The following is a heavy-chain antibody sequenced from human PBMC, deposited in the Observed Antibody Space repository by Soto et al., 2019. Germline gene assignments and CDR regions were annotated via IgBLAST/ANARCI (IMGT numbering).Heavy chain of an antibody. V-gene: IGHV3-30-3*01. CDR2: ASYDGSIK. D-gene: IGHD6-19*01. CDR3: ARDGAGSAWAFDL. J-gene: IGHJ4*02. CDR1: GFTFSTYA. Sequence: QLVESGGGVVQPGRSLRLSCVGSGFTFSTYAMHWVRQAPGKGLEWVADASYDGSIKYYTDSVKGRFTISRDNSKNTLYLEMNSLRRDDTAIYYCARDGAGSAWAFDLWGQGTLVSVSS.